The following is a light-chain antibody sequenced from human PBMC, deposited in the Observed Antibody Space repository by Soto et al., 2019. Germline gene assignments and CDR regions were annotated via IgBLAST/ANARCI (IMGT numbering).Light chain of an antibody. CDR1: QGLLYMDGNTY. CDR2: GAS. CDR3: QQYSDLPMT. Sequence: TQSPLYLSVSLGQAASISCWSSQGLLYMDGNTYLNWYQQKPGQAPRLLIYGASRRATGIPDRFSGSASGTDFTLTISRLEPEDFAVYFCQQYSDLPMTFGQGTRLEIK. V-gene: IGKV3-20*01. J-gene: IGKJ5*01.